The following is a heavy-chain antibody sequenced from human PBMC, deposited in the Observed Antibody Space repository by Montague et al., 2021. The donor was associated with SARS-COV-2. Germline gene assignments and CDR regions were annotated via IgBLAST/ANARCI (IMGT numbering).Heavy chain of an antibody. CDR1: GGSISSSSYY. CDR3: ARVSDFWSGYYTAVGAFDI. V-gene: IGHV4-61*05. CDR2: IYYSGST. J-gene: IGHJ3*02. D-gene: IGHD3-3*01. Sequence: SETLSLTCTVSGGSISSSSYYWGWIRQPPGKGLEWIGYIYYSGSTNYNPSLKSRVTISVDTSKNQFSLKLSSVTAADTAVYYCARVSDFWSGYYTAVGAFDIWGQGTMVTVSS.